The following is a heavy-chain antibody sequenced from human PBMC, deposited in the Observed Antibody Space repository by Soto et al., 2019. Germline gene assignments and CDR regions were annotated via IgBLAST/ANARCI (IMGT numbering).Heavy chain of an antibody. V-gene: IGHV3-11*01. CDR2: ISSSGSTI. CDR1: GFTFSDYY. CDR3: ARERPIDYYDSSGYLN. D-gene: IGHD3-22*01. Sequence: PGGSLRLSCAASGFTFSDYYMSWIRQAPGKGLEWVSYISSSGSTIYYADSVKGRFTISRDNAKNSLYLQMNSLRAEDTAVYYCARERPIDYYDSSGYLNWGQGTLVTVSS. J-gene: IGHJ4*02.